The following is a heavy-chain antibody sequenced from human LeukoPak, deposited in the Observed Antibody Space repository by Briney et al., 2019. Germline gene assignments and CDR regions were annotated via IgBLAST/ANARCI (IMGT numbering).Heavy chain of an antibody. CDR3: ARDQPLVVVPAAVDY. J-gene: IGHJ4*02. CDR2: ISAYNGNT. Sequence: ASVKVSCKASGYTFTSYGISWVRQAPGQGLEWMGWISAYNGNTNYTRKLQGRVTMTTDTSTSTAYMELRSLRSDDTAVYYCARDQPLVVVPAAVDYWGQGTLVTVSS. V-gene: IGHV1-18*01. D-gene: IGHD2-2*01. CDR1: GYTFTSYG.